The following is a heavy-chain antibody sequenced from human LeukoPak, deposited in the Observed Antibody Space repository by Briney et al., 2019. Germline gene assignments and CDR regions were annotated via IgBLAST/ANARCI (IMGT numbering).Heavy chain of an antibody. V-gene: IGHV1-46*01. CDR3: ARELHCSSTSCPPCY. CDR1: GYTFTYRY. J-gene: IGHJ4*02. Sequence: GASVKVSCKASGYTFTYRYLHWVRQAPGQGLEWMGIINPSGGSTSYAQKFQGRVTMTRDTSTSTVYMELSSLRSEDTAVYYCARELHCSSTSCPPCYWGQGTLVTVSS. CDR2: INPSGGST. D-gene: IGHD2-2*01.